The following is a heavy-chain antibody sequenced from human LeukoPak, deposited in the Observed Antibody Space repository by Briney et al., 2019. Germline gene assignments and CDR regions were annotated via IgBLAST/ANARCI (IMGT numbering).Heavy chain of an antibody. V-gene: IGHV4-4*07. CDR3: ARGIGSGNDYFDS. CDR1: GGSISTYS. Sequence: SETLSLTRTVSGGSISTYSRSWSSQTAGKGLEWICRMYGSGSSNYTPTPRSRGSISVDTSKTQISLTLTSVTAADTAMYYCARGIGSGNDYFDSWGQGPLVTVSS. CDR2: MYGSGSS. J-gene: IGHJ4*02. D-gene: IGHD3-10*01.